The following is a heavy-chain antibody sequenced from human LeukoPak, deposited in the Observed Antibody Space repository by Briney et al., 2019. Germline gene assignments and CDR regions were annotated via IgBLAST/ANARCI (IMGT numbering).Heavy chain of an antibody. Sequence: GGSLRLSCAASGFIFSSYGMGWVRQAPEKGLEWVSLISNSRGSTYYADSVKGRFTISRDNSKNTLYLQMNSLRAEDTAVYYCAKRHDIVVVPAATGGSYFDYWGQGTLVTVSS. V-gene: IGHV3-23*01. CDR3: AKRHDIVVVPAATGGSYFDY. D-gene: IGHD2-2*01. CDR2: ISNSRGST. CDR1: GFIFSSYG. J-gene: IGHJ4*02.